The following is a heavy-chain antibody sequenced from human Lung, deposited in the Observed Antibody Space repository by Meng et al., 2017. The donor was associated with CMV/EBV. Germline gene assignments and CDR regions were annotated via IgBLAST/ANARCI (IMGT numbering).Heavy chain of an antibody. Sequence: SXTLSLTCAVYGGSFSGYYWSWIRQPPGKGLEWIGEINHSGSTNYNPSLKSRVTISVDTSKNQFSLKLSSVTAADTAVYYCARGGFTYDFWSGYDFDYWGQGXLVTVSS. V-gene: IGHV4-34*01. CDR3: ARGGFTYDFWSGYDFDY. CDR2: INHSGST. CDR1: GGSFSGYY. J-gene: IGHJ4*02. D-gene: IGHD3-3*01.